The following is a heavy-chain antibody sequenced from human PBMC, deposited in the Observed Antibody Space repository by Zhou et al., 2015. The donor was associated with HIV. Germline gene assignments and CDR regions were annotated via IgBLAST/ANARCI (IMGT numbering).Heavy chain of an antibody. J-gene: IGHJ4*02. D-gene: IGHD3-22*01. CDR3: ARDDSSGYHSFDY. Sequence: QVQLVQSGAEVKKPGASVKVSCKASGGTFSSYGISWVRQVSGQGLEWMGWISADSDYTNYAQKFQGRVTMTRDRSTTTAYMELRSLRSDDSAMYYCARDDSSGYHSFDYWGQGTLVTVSS. CDR2: ISADSDYT. CDR1: GGTFSSYG. V-gene: IGHV1-18*01.